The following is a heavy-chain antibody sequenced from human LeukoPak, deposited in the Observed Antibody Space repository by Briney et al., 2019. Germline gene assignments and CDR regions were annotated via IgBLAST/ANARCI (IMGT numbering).Heavy chain of an antibody. Sequence: GESLKISCKGSGYSFTSYWIGWVRQMPGKGLEWMGIIYPGDSDTRYSPSFQGQVTISADKSISTAYLQGSSLKASDTAMYYCPRHGQYSSSWYGPYYYYYMDVWGKGTTVTVSS. CDR1: GYSFTSYW. V-gene: IGHV5-51*01. J-gene: IGHJ6*03. CDR2: IYPGDSDT. D-gene: IGHD6-13*01. CDR3: PRHGQYSSSWYGPYYYYYMDV.